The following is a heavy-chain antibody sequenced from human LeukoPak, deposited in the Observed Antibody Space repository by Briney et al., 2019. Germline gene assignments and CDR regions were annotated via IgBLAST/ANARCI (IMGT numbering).Heavy chain of an antibody. D-gene: IGHD1-1*01. CDR2: MDPSGSQK. Sequence: PGGSLRLSCAASGFTFNVFHMNWVRQAPGKGLEWVANMDPSGSQKRYVDSVEGRFTISKDNPGASLYLDMHSLRAEDTAIYYCAIWTSGNYWGQGTLVTVSS. J-gene: IGHJ4*02. CDR1: GFTFNVFH. V-gene: IGHV3-7*01. CDR3: AIWTSGNY.